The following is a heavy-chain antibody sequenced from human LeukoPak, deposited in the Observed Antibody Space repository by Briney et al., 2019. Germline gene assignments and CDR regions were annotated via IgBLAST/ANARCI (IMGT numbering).Heavy chain of an antibody. D-gene: IGHD2-2*01. CDR3: ARPPGCSSTSCRYYYYMDV. Sequence: GGSLRLSCAASGFNFSKYIMTWVRQAPGKGLEWVSSLTASGANTYYADSVKGRFTISRDNAKNSLYLQMNSLRAEDTAVYYCARPPGCSSTSCRYYYYMDVWGKGTTVTVSS. V-gene: IGHV3-11*01. J-gene: IGHJ6*03. CDR2: LTASGANT. CDR1: GFNFSKYI.